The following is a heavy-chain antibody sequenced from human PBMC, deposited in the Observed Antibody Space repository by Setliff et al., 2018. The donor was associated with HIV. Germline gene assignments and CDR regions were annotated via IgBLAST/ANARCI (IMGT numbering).Heavy chain of an antibody. CDR1: GGSISSYY. CDR3: ARDGAYCGGDCRPSDAFDI. J-gene: IGHJ3*02. V-gene: IGHV4-59*01. D-gene: IGHD2-21*02. CDR2: IYYSGST. Sequence: PSETLSLTCTVSGGSISSYYWSWIRQPPGKGLEWIGYIYYSGSTNYNPSLKSRVTISVDTSKNQFSLKLSSVTAADTAVYYCARDGAYCGGDCRPSDAFDIWGQGTMVTVS.